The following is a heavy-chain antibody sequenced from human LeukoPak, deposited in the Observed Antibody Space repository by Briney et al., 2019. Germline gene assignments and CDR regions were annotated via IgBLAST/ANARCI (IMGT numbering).Heavy chain of an antibody. CDR3: ARGTVWRLGSYGLDV. J-gene: IGHJ6*02. D-gene: IGHD3-16*01. CDR1: GFTVSSKY. Sequence: PGGSLRLSCVASGFTVSSKYMSWVRQAPGKGLEWVSVIYSGGSTYYGESVKGRFTISRDNSKNTVYLQMNALRAEDSAVYYCARGTVWRLGSYGLDVWGQGPTVTVSS. V-gene: IGHV3-53*01. CDR2: IYSGGST.